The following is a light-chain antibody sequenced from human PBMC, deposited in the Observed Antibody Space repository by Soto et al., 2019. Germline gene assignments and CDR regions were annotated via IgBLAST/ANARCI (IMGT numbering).Light chain of an antibody. CDR3: AAWDDSLNGPV. V-gene: IGLV1-44*01. Sequence: QSVVTQPPSASGTPGQRVTISCSGTSSNIGINAVNWYQQLPGTAPKLLIDSNNHRPSGVPDRFSGSRSGTSASLAISGLQSVDEADYYCAAWDDSLNGPVFGGGTKLTVL. CDR1: SSNIGINA. CDR2: SNN. J-gene: IGLJ3*02.